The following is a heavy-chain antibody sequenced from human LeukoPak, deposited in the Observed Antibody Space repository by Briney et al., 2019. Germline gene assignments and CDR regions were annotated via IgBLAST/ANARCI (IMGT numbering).Heavy chain of an antibody. CDR3: ARHREYGDYAVPMDY. V-gene: IGHV4-39*01. D-gene: IGHD4-17*01. CDR1: GGSISSSSYY. J-gene: IGHJ4*02. Sequence: SETLSLTCTVSGGSISSSSYYWGWIRQPPGKGLEWIGSIYYSGSTYYNPSLKSRVTISVDTSKNQFSLKLSSVTAADTAVYYCARHREYGDYAVPMDYWGQGTLVTVSS. CDR2: IYYSGST.